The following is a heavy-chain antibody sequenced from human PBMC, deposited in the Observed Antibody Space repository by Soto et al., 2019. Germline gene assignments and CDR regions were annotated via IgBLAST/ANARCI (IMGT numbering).Heavy chain of an antibody. CDR3: ARERGSSWYRDYYYYGMDV. Sequence: GGSLRLSCAASGFTFSSYWMHWVRQAPGKGLVWVSRINSDGSSTSYADSVKGRFTISRDNAKNTLYLQMNSLRAEDTAVYYCARERGSSWYRDYYYYGMDVWGQGTTVTVSS. V-gene: IGHV3-74*01. D-gene: IGHD6-13*01. CDR2: INSDGSST. J-gene: IGHJ6*02. CDR1: GFTFSSYW.